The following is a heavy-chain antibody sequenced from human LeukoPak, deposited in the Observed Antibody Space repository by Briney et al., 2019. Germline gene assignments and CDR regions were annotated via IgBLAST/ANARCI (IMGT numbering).Heavy chain of an antibody. CDR3: ARQTGYGLVSFDF. CDR1: GGSISGYY. D-gene: IGHD3-10*01. J-gene: IGHJ4*02. CDR2: IYYSGST. V-gene: IGHV4-59*08. Sequence: KPSETLSLTCTVSGGSISGYYWNWIRQPPGKGLEWIGYIYYSGSTNYNPSLKSRVTVSLDTSKNQFSLKLSSVTAADTAVYYCARQTGYGLVSFDFWGQGTLVTVSS.